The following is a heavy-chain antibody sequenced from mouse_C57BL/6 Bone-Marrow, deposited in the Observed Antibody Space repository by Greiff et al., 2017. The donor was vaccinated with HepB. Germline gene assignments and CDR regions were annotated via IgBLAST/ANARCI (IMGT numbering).Heavy chain of an antibody. Sequence: QVQLQQPGAELVKPGASVKLSCKASGYTFTSYWMHWVKQRPGQGLEWIAMIHPNSGSTNYNEKFKSKATLTVDKSSSTAYMQLSSLTSEDSAVYYCARGVATDFDYWGQGTTLTVSS. V-gene: IGHV1-64*01. CDR2: IHPNSGST. CDR1: GYTFTSYW. CDR3: ARGVATDFDY. J-gene: IGHJ2*01. D-gene: IGHD1-1*02.